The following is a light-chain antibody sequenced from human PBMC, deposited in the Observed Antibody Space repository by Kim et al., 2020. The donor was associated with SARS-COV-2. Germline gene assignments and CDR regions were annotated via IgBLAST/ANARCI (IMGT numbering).Light chain of an antibody. CDR2: WAS. V-gene: IGKV4-1*01. Sequence: ATINCKSSQSVLYNSNNRNDLAWYQQKPGQPPKLLIYWASTRESGVPDRFSGSGSATDFTLTISSLQAEDVAVYYCQQYLSTPYTFGQGTKVDIK. J-gene: IGKJ2*01. CDR3: QQYLSTPYT. CDR1: QSVLYNSNNRND.